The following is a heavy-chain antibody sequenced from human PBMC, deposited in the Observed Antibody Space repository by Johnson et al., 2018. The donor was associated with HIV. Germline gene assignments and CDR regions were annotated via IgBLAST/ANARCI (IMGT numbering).Heavy chain of an antibody. CDR2: IGTKSDNYAT. Sequence: VQLVESGGGLIQPGGSLRLSCAASGFTVSSNYMSWVRQAPGKGLEWVGHIGTKSDNYATEYAASLKGRFIVSRDDSKNTAYLQMNSLKIEDTAVYYCARRTLGGYCPKGICPINAFDVWGQGTTVTVAS. CDR3: ARRTLGGYCPKGICPINAFDV. V-gene: IGHV3-73*01. J-gene: IGHJ3*01. D-gene: IGHD2-8*01. CDR1: GFTVSSNY.